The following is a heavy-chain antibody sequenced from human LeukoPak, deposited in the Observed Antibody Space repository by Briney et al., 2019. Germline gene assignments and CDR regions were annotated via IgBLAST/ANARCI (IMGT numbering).Heavy chain of an antibody. CDR3: ARDGLISSHGFGY. CDR1: GFTFSSYS. Sequence: GGSLRLSCAVSGFTFSSYSMNWVRQAPGKGLEWISYISSSSDTIYYADSVKGRFTISRDNAKNSLYLQMNSLRAEDTAVYYCARDGLISSHGFGYWGQGTLVTVSS. J-gene: IGHJ4*02. CDR2: ISSSSDTI. V-gene: IGHV3-48*04. D-gene: IGHD3-16*01.